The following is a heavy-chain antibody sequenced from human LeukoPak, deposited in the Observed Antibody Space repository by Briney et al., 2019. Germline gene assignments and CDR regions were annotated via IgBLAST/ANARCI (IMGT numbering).Heavy chain of an antibody. J-gene: IGHJ3*02. Sequence: VASVKVSCKASGYTFTSYGISWVRQAPGQGLEWMGIINPSGGSTSYALKFQGRVTMTSDASTSTLYMELSSLRSEDTAVYYCARISDGDPEGAFDIWGQGTMVTVSS. D-gene: IGHD4-17*01. V-gene: IGHV1-46*01. CDR2: INPSGGST. CDR1: GYTFTSYG. CDR3: ARISDGDPEGAFDI.